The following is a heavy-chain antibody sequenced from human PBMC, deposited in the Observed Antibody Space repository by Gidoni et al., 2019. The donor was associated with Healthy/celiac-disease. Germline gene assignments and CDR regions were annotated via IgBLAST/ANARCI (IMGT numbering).Heavy chain of an antibody. CDR3: ARVVTYYYDSSGYSGSYPYDAFDI. CDR2: IYYSGST. D-gene: IGHD3-22*01. V-gene: IGHV4-39*07. J-gene: IGHJ3*02. CDR1: GGSISSSSYY. Sequence: QLQLQESGPGLVKPSETLSLTCTVSGGSISSSSYYWVWIRQPPGKGLEWIGSIYYSGSTYYNPSLKSRVTISVDTSKNQFSLKLSSVTAADTAVYYCARVVTYYYDSSGYSGSYPYDAFDIWGQGTMVTVSS.